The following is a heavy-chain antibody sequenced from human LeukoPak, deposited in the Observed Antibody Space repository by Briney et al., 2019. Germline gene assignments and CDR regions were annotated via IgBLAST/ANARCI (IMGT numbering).Heavy chain of an antibody. Sequence: ASVKVSCKASGYTFTSYGISWVRQAPGQGLEWMGWISAYSGNTNYAQKFQVRVTMTTDTSTSTAYMELRSLRSDDTAVYYCARDLSTGTIDYWGQGTLVTVSS. CDR3: ARDLSTGTIDY. CDR1: GYTFTSYG. V-gene: IGHV1-18*01. J-gene: IGHJ4*02. CDR2: ISAYSGNT. D-gene: IGHD1-1*01.